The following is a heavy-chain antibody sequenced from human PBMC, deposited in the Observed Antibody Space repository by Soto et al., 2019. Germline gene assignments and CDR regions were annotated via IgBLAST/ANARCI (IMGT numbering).Heavy chain of an antibody. CDR3: ATLAAKSGFDI. D-gene: IGHD2-15*01. CDR2: IWYDGSKE. Sequence: QVQLVESGGGVVQPGKSLRLSCATSGFTFSSYGMHWVRQAPGKGLEWVSVIWYDGSKEEYIDSVKGRFTISRDNSKNTLYLQRNSLRDDDTAVYYCATLAAKSGFDIWGQGTLVTVSS. CDR1: GFTFSSYG. J-gene: IGHJ3*02. V-gene: IGHV3-33*03.